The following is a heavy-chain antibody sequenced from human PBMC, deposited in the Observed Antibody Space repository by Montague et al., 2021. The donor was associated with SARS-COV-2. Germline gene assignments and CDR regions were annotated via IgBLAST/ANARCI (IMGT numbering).Heavy chain of an antibody. CDR1: GGSISSGGYY. D-gene: IGHD3-3*01. CDR3: ARVQRITIFGVVTYFDY. V-gene: IGHV4-31*03. CDR2: IYYSGST. J-gene: IGHJ4*02. Sequence: TLSLTCTVSGGSISSGGYYWSWIRQHPGKGLEWIGYIYYSGSTYYSPSLKSRVTISVDTSKNQFSLKLSSVTAADTAVYYCARVQRITIFGVVTYFDYWGQGTLVTVSS.